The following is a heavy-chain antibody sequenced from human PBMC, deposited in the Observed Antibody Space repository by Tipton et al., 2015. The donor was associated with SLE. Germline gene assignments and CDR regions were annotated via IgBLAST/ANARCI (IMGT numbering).Heavy chain of an antibody. CDR3: ARVSDSSSHFFDY. D-gene: IGHD6-6*01. Sequence: LRLSCAASGFTFANAWLSWVRQAPGKGLEWVGYIYYSGSTNYNPSLKSRVTISMDTSKNHFSLKLSSVTAADTAVYYCARVSDSSSHFFDYWGQGTLVTVSS. CDR1: GFTFANAW. V-gene: IGHV4-59*01. J-gene: IGHJ4*02. CDR2: IYYSGST.